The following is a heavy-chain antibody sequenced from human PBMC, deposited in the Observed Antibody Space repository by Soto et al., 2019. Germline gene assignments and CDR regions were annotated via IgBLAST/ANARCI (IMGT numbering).Heavy chain of an antibody. CDR3: ARHQEFGVTTWH. J-gene: IGHJ4*02. D-gene: IGHD4-17*01. Sequence: QVQLVQSGAEVKKPGPSEKVSCKASGGTFSSYNIRWGRQAPGQGREWMGRLIPILGIANYAQKIQVRVTITEYQSTSPAYMELSSLGSQDTAVYYCARHQEFGVTTWHWGQGTLVTVSS. CDR2: LIPILGIA. V-gene: IGHV1-69*02. CDR1: GGTFSSYN.